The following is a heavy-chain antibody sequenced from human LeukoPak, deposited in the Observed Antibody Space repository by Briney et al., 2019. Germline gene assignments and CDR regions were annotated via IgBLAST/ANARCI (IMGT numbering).Heavy chain of an antibody. J-gene: IGHJ4*02. CDR1: GFTFSSYG. CDR2: ISWNSGSI. V-gene: IGHV3-9*01. D-gene: IGHD6-19*01. Sequence: GGSLRLSCAASGFTFSSYGMHWVRQAPGKGLEWVSGISWNSGSIGYADSVKGRFTISRDNAKNSLYLQMNSLRAEDTALYYCAKVQARGYSSGWYAGGFDYWGQGTLVTVSS. CDR3: AKVQARGYSSGWYAGGFDY.